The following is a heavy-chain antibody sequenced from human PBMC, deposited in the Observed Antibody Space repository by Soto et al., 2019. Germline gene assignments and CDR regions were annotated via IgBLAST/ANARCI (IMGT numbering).Heavy chain of an antibody. V-gene: IGHV4-59*01. J-gene: IGHJ6*02. CDR2: IYYSGSP. D-gene: IGHD1-7*01. CDR3: ARVITGTTLRYYYYGMDV. CDR1: GGSISSYY. Sequence: SETLSLTCTVSGGSISSYYWSWIRQPPGKGLEWIGYIYYSGSPNYNPSLKSRVTISVDTSKNQFSLKLSSVTAADTAVYYCARVITGTTLRYYYYGMDVWGQGTTVTVSS.